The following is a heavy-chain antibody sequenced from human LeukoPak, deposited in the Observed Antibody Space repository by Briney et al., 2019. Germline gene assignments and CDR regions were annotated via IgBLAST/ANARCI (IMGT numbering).Heavy chain of an antibody. CDR2: ISAYNGNT. Sequence: AASVKVSCKASGYTFTSYGISWVRQAPGQGLEWMGWISAYNGNTNYAQKLQGRVTMTTDTSTSTAYMELRSLRSDDTAVYYCARAVRRSPSDAFDIWGQGTMVTVSS. D-gene: IGHD3-10*01. J-gene: IGHJ3*02. V-gene: IGHV1-18*01. CDR3: ARAVRRSPSDAFDI. CDR1: GYTFTSYG.